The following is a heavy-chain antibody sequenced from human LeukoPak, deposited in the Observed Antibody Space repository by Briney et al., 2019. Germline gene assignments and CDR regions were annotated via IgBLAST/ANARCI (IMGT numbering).Heavy chain of an antibody. Sequence: GGSLRLSCAASGFTFSSYSMNWVRQAPGKGLEWVSYISSSGSTIYYADSVKGRFTISRDNAKNSLYLQMNSLRAEDTAVYYCARDSGHVDTAMAYDYWGQGTLVTVSS. V-gene: IGHV3-48*04. CDR1: GFTFSSYS. CDR3: ARDSGHVDTAMAYDY. J-gene: IGHJ4*02. CDR2: ISSSGSTI. D-gene: IGHD5-18*01.